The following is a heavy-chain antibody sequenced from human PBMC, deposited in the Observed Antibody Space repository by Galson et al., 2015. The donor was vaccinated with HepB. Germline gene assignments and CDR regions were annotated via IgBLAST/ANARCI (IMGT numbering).Heavy chain of an antibody. CDR3: AREVLYDYIWGSYRYNPDFDY. D-gene: IGHD3-16*02. Sequence: CAISGDSVSSNSAAWNWIRQSPSRGLEWLGRTYYRSKWYNDYAVSVKSRITINPDTSKNQFSLQLNSVTPEDTAVYYCAREVLYDYIWGSYRYNPDFDYWGQGTLVTVSS. V-gene: IGHV6-1*01. J-gene: IGHJ4*02. CDR1: GDSVSSNSAA. CDR2: TYYRSKWYN.